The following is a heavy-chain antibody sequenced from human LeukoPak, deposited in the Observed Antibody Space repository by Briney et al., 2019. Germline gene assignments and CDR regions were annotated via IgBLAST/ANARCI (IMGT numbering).Heavy chain of an antibody. V-gene: IGHV3-7*01. CDR2: IKQDGSEK. CDR3: ARWGYCSSTSCFRSNWFDP. CDR1: GFTFTDAW. J-gene: IGHJ5*02. D-gene: IGHD2-2*01. Sequence: GGSLRLSCAASGFTFTDAWMSWVRQAPGKGLEWVANIKQDGSEKYYVDSVKGRFTISRDNAKNSLYLQMNSLRAEDTAVYYCARWGYCSSTSCFRSNWFDPWGQGTLVTVSS.